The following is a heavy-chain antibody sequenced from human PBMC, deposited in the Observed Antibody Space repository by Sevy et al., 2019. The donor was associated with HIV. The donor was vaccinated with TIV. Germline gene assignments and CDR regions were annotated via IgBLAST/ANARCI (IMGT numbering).Heavy chain of an antibody. Sequence: GGSLRLSCAASGFTFSSYAMHWVRQAPGKGLEWVAVISYDGSNKYYADSVKDRFTISRDNSKNTLYLQMNSLRAEDTAVYYCARDKGGVLRFLEWFFPMDVWGQGTTVTVSS. J-gene: IGHJ6*02. CDR2: ISYDGSNK. CDR3: ARDKGGVLRFLEWFFPMDV. CDR1: GFTFSSYA. V-gene: IGHV3-30-3*01. D-gene: IGHD3-3*01.